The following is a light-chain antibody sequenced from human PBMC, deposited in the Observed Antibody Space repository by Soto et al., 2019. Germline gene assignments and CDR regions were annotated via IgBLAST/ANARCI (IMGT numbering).Light chain of an antibody. CDR3: SSYAGSRYV. V-gene: IGLV2-8*01. J-gene: IGLJ1*01. Sequence: QSALTQPPSASGSPGQSVTITCSGTSSDVGEENYVSWYQQHPGKVPKLILYEVSKRPSGVPDRFSGSRSGNTASLTVSGLQAEDEADYYCSSYAGSRYVFGTGTKVTVL. CDR2: EVS. CDR1: SSDVGEENY.